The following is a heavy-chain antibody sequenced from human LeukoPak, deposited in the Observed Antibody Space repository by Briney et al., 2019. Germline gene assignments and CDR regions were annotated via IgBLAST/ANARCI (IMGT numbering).Heavy chain of an antibody. CDR3: TTDVVGWYYFDC. CDR1: GFTFSSYS. J-gene: IGHJ4*02. Sequence: GGSLRLSCAASGFTFSSYSMNWVRQAPGKGLEWVSSISSSSSYIYYADSVKGRFTISRDNAKNSLYLQMNSLRAEDTAVYYCTTDVVGWYYFDCWGQGTLVTVSS. CDR2: ISSSSSYI. V-gene: IGHV3-21*03. D-gene: IGHD6-19*01.